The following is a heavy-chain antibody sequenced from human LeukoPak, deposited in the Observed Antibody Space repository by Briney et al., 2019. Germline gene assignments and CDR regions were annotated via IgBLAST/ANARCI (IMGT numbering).Heavy chain of an antibody. Sequence: GGSLRLSCAASGFTFSSYAMTWVRQGPGTGLEFVASIIYSGGATYYADSVKGRFTISRDNSKNTLYLQMNSLRAEDTALYYCAKDGLYYDGSEHVYYFDSWGQGTLVTVSS. CDR1: GFTFSSYA. D-gene: IGHD3-22*01. V-gene: IGHV3-23*01. J-gene: IGHJ4*02. CDR3: AKDGLYYDGSEHVYYFDS. CDR2: IIYSGGAT.